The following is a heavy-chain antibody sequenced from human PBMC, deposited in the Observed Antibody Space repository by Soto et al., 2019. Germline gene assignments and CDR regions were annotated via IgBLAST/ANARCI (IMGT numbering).Heavy chain of an antibody. Sequence: DVQLVESGGGLVQPGRSLRLSCAASGFTFDDYAMHWVRQAPGKGLEWVSGISWNSGSIGYADSVKGRFTISRDNAKNYLYLQMNSLRAEDTALYYCAKGSYCSGGSCYVFAFDIWGQGTMVTVSS. J-gene: IGHJ3*02. CDR1: GFTFDDYA. D-gene: IGHD2-15*01. CDR3: AKGSYCSGGSCYVFAFDI. V-gene: IGHV3-9*01. CDR2: ISWNSGSI.